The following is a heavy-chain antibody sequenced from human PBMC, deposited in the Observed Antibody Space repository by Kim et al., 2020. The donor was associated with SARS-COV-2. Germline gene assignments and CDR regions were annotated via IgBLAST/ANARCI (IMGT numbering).Heavy chain of an antibody. J-gene: IGHJ6*01. D-gene: IGHD6-13*01. CDR1: GFTFTSSA. CDR3: AADGAGYSSSWFQYYYYYY. V-gene: IGHV1-58*01. Sequence: SVKVSCKASGFTFTSSAVQWVRQARGQRLEWIGWIVVGSGNTNYAQKFQERVTITRDMSTSIAYMELSSLRSEDTAVYYWAADGAGYSSSWFQYYYYYY. CDR2: IVVGSGNT.